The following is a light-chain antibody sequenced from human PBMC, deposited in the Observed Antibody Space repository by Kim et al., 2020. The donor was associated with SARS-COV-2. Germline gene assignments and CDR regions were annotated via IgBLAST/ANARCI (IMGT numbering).Light chain of an antibody. CDR3: LQRHDWPLT. CDR1: QSINSD. CDR2: DAS. Sequence: LYPGESATLSCRASQSINSDLGWYQQIPGQAPRLLIWDASNRATGTPARFSGSGSGTDFTLTIASLEREDFAVYYCLQRHDWPLTFGGGTRVEIK. V-gene: IGKV3-11*01. J-gene: IGKJ4*01.